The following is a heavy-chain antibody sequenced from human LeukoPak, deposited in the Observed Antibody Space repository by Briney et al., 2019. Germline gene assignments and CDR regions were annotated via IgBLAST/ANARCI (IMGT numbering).Heavy chain of an antibody. Sequence: ASVKLSCKASGYTFTSYGISWVRQAPGQGLEWMGWISAYNGDTNYAQKLQGRVTMTTDTSTSTAYMELRSLRSDDTAVYYCAREDSGSSFYYYGMDVWGQGTTVTVSS. CDR1: GYTFTSYG. V-gene: IGHV1-18*01. J-gene: IGHJ6*02. CDR3: AREDSGSSFYYYGMDV. D-gene: IGHD1-26*01. CDR2: ISAYNGDT.